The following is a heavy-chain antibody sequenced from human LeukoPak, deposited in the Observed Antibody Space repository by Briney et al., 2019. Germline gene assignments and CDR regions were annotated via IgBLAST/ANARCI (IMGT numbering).Heavy chain of an antibody. D-gene: IGHD2-2*01. V-gene: IGHV4-34*01. Sequence: SETLSLTCAVYGGSFSGYYWSWIRQPPGKGLEWIGEINHSGSTNYNPSLKSRVTISVDTSENQFSLSLTSMTAADTAVYHCAIATVQPAFDPWGQGIMVIVSS. J-gene: IGHJ5*02. CDR1: GGSFSGYY. CDR2: INHSGST. CDR3: AIATVQPAFDP.